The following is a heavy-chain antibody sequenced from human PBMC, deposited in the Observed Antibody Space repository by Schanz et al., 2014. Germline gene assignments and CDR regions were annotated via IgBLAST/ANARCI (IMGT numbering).Heavy chain of an antibody. D-gene: IGHD1-26*01. Sequence: VQLVESGGGVVQPGRSLRLSCAASGFTFSSYAMTWVRQIPGKGLEWVSAISASGGTTYYADSVKGRFTISRDNSKNTLYLQMNSLRAEDTAVYYCARDHTTESYYSAGPPIDYWGQGTLLTVSS. CDR2: ISASGGTT. CDR3: ARDHTTESYYSAGPPIDY. V-gene: IGHV3-23*04. J-gene: IGHJ4*02. CDR1: GFTFSSYA.